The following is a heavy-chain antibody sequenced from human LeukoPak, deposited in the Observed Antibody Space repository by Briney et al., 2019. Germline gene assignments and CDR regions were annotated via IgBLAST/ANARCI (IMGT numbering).Heavy chain of an antibody. CDR1: GFTFSSYG. J-gene: IGHJ6*02. V-gene: IGHV3-33*01. CDR3: ARDADRIYYYYGMDV. CDR2: IWYDGSNK. Sequence: PGRSLRLSCAASGFTFSSYGMHWVRQAPGKGLEWVAVIWYDGSNKYYADSVKGRFTISRDNSKNTLYLQMNSLRAEGTAVYYCARDADRIYYYYGMDVWGQGTTVTVSS.